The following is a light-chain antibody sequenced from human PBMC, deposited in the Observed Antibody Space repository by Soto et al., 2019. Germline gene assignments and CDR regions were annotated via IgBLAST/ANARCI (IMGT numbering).Light chain of an antibody. J-gene: IGKJ1*01. CDR3: QQYGSSPRT. V-gene: IGKV3-20*01. CDR2: GAS. CDR1: QTVSISY. Sequence: EIVLTQSPGTLSLSPGERATLSCRASQTVSISYLAWYQQKPGQAPRLLIYGASNRATGIPDRFGGSGSGADFTLTISRLEPEDFAVYYCQQYGSSPRTFGQGTQVEI.